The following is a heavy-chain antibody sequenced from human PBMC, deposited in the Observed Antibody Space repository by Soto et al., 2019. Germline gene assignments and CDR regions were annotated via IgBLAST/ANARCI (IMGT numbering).Heavy chain of an antibody. J-gene: IGHJ4*02. CDR2: IYHSGST. CDR1: SGSISTANW. Sequence: QVPLQESGPRLVRPSWTLSLTCTVSSGSISTANWWSWVRQPPGRGLEWIGEIYHSGSTNYNLSLKSRVTLSVDKSKNQFSLRLSSVTAADTATYYCARRGGGVVLAATTPFDYWGQGTLVTVSS. CDR3: ARRGGGVVLAATTPFDY. D-gene: IGHD2-15*01. V-gene: IGHV4-4*02.